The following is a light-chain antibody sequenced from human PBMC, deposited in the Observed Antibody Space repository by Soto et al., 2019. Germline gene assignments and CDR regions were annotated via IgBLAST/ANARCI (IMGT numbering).Light chain of an antibody. CDR3: QQRSSWPLT. CDR1: QSVGSN. Sequence: EIVMTQSPATLSVSPGERVTLPCRARQSVGSNLAWYPQTPGQAPRXLIYGVSNRATGIPARFSGSGAGTEFTRTISSLEPEDFEVDFCQQRSSWPLTFGGGTKVDIK. CDR2: GVS. V-gene: IGKV3-11*01. J-gene: IGKJ4*02.